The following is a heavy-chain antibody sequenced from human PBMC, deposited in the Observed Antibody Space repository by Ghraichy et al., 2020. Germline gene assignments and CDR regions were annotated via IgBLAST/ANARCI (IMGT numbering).Heavy chain of an antibody. D-gene: IGHD6-19*01. CDR2: IYHSGST. CDR1: GYSISSGYY. V-gene: IGHV4-38-2*02. J-gene: IGHJ6*02. CDR3: ARDSSGSSYYYYGMDV. Sequence: SLNISCTVSGYSISSGYYWGWIRQPPGKGLEWIGSIYHSGSTYYNPSLKSRVTISVDTSKNQFSLKLSSVTAADTAVYYCARDSSGSSYYYYGMDVWGQGTTVTVSS.